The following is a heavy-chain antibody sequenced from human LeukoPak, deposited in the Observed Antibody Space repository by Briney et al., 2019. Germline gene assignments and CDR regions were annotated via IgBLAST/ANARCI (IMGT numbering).Heavy chain of an antibody. V-gene: IGHV1-2*02. J-gene: IGHJ5*02. CDR2: INPNNGGT. CDR1: GYTFTGYY. Sequence: ASLKVSCKASGYTFTGYYMHWVRQAPGQGLEWMGWINPNNGGTNYAQKFQGRVTMTRDTSISTAYMELSSLTSDDTAVYYCARGRRFDPWGQGTLVTVSS. CDR3: ARGRRFDP.